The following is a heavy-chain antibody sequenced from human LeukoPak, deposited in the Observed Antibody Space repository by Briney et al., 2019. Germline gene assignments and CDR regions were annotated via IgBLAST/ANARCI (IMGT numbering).Heavy chain of an antibody. V-gene: IGHV4-39*02. CDR1: GRSINSNSHH. CDR3: ARRGDILTDYAYDF. Sequence: SETLSLTCSVSGRSINSNSHHWDWIRQAPGKGLEWIGNIYYSGITSYNPSLKSRVTISVDTSKNHFSLRLSSVTAADTAVYYCARRGDILTDYAYDFWGQGTLVTVSS. D-gene: IGHD3-9*01. CDR2: IYYSGIT. J-gene: IGHJ4*02.